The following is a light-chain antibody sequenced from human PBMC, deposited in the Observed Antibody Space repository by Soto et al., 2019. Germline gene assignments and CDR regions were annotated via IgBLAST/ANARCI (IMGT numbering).Light chain of an antibody. J-gene: IGKJ4*01. Sequence: DIQMNQSPSSLSASVGDRVTITCRASQSISSYLNWYQQKPGKAPKLLIYAASSLQSGVPSRFSGSGSGTDFTLTISSLQPEDCATYYCQQSYSTPPTFGGGTKVEIK. CDR2: AAS. CDR1: QSISSY. CDR3: QQSYSTPPT. V-gene: IGKV1-39*01.